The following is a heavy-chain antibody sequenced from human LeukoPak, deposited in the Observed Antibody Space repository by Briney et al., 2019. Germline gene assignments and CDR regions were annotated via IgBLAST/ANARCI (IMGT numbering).Heavy chain of an antibody. J-gene: IGHJ5*02. CDR1: GYTFTNNF. Sequence: ASVKVSCKASGYTFTNNFMHWVRQAPGQGLEWMGIINPSGDNTWYAQKFQGRVTMTRDMATSTDYMEVISLRSEDTAVYYCARDNSVGDSAWWFDPWGQGTLVTVSS. CDR2: INPSGDNT. D-gene: IGHD5-12*01. CDR3: ARDNSVGDSAWWFDP. V-gene: IGHV1-46*01.